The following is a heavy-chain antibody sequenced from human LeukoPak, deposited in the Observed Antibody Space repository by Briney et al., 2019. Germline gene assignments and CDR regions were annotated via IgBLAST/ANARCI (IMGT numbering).Heavy chain of an antibody. D-gene: IGHD3-10*01. J-gene: IGHJ5*02. V-gene: IGHV3-11*06. Sequence: GRTLRLPRAASGFTFSDYSMSWIRQAPGKGLEWVSYISTSCRYTNYEDSVKGRFTISRDNAKISLYLQRHGLRAKDTAVYFCARERYYASGSNNWFDHWGQGTLVTVSS. CDR3: ARERYYASGSNNWFDH. CDR2: ISTSCRYT. CDR1: GFTFSDYS.